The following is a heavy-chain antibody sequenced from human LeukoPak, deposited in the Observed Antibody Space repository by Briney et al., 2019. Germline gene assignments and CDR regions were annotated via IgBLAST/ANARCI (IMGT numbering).Heavy chain of an antibody. Sequence: GESLKISCKGSGYSFTSYWIRWVRQMPGKGLEWMGRIDPSDSYTNYSPSFQGHVTISADKSISTAYLQWSSLKASDTAMYYCARRIAAADFDYINYGGQGTLVTVSS. CDR1: GYSFTSYW. V-gene: IGHV5-10-1*01. D-gene: IGHD6-13*01. J-gene: IGHJ4*02. CDR2: IDPSDSYT. CDR3: ARRIAAADFDYINY.